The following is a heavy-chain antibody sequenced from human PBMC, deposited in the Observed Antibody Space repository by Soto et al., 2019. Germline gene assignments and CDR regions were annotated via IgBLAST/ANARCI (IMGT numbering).Heavy chain of an antibody. CDR1: GDSVSGNSAA. D-gene: IGHD6-19*01. J-gene: IGHJ4*02. V-gene: IGHV6-1*01. CDR3: AKDQRGSGWPLAS. CDR2: TYYRSRWYN. Sequence: PSQTLSLTCAISGDSVSGNSAAWNWIRQSPSRGLEWLGRTYYRSRWYNDYAVSVKSRITVTPDTSKNQFSLHLNSVTPEDTAVYYCAKDQRGSGWPLASWGQGTLVTVSS.